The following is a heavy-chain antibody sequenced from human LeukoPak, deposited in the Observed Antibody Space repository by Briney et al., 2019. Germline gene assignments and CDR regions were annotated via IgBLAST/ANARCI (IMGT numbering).Heavy chain of an antibody. CDR3: ARDSSLFGGSDY. V-gene: IGHV1-2*02. CDR1: GYTFTGYH. J-gene: IGHJ4*02. CDR2: ITPNSGDT. D-gene: IGHD3-10*02. Sequence: ASVMVSCKASGYTFTGYHLHWVRQAPGQGLEWIGRITPNSGDTYYAQDFRGRVTMTRDTSINTACMELSRLRSDDTAVYYCARDSSLFGGSDYWGRGTLVTVSS.